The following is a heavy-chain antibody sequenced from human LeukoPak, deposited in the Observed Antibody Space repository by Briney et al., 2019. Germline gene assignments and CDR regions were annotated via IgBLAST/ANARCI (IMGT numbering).Heavy chain of an antibody. V-gene: IGHV5-51*01. CDR3: ARAAPFGELYLFDP. CDR2: IYPGDSDT. J-gene: IGHJ5*02. Sequence: KGLEWMGIIYPGDSDTRYSPSFQGQVTISADKSISTAYLQWSSLKASDTAMYYCARAAPFGELYLFDPWGQGTLVTVCS. D-gene: IGHD3-10*01.